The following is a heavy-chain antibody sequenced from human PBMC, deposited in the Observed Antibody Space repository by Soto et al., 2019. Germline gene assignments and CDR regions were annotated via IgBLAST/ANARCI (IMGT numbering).Heavy chain of an antibody. D-gene: IGHD3-9*01. CDR3: ARDRSVLRYFDRLLYDY. CDR2: INAGNGNT. CDR1: GYTFTSYA. V-gene: IGHV1-3*01. J-gene: IGHJ4*02. Sequence: ASVKVSCKASGYTFTSYAMRWVRQAPGQRLEWMGWINAGNGNTKYSQKFQGRVTITRDTSASTAYMELSSLRSEDTAVYYCARDRSVLRYFDRLLYDYWGQGTLVTVSS.